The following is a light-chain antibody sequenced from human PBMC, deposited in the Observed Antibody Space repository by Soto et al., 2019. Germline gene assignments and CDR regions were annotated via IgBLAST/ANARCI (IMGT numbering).Light chain of an antibody. CDR2: SNN. Sequence: QSVLTHPPSASRTPGHRFTISFSGSISNIGSNTVNRYQQLPVTAPKLLIYSNNQRPSGVPDRFSGSKSGTSPSLAISGLQSEDEADYYCAAWDDSMNGYVFATWTKVPVL. CDR3: AAWDDSMNGYV. CDR1: ISNIGSNT. J-gene: IGLJ1*01. V-gene: IGLV1-44*01.